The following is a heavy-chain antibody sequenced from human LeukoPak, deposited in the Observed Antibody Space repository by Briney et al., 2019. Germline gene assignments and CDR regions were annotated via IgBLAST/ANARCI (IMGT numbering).Heavy chain of an antibody. Sequence: GASVTVSCKASGYTFTSYGISWVRQAPGQGLEWMGWISAYNGNTNYAQKLQGRVTMTTDTSTSTAYMELRSLRSDDTAVYYCARSSPFIAAAGLGAFDIWGQGTMVTVSS. D-gene: IGHD6-13*01. J-gene: IGHJ3*02. CDR2: ISAYNGNT. CDR3: ARSSPFIAAAGLGAFDI. CDR1: GYTFTSYG. V-gene: IGHV1-18*01.